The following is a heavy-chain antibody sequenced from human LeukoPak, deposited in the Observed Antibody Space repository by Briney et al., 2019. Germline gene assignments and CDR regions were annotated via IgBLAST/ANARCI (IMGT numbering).Heavy chain of an antibody. V-gene: IGHV4-4*08. J-gene: IGHJ3*02. CDR3: ARRSDFDI. D-gene: IGHD3-3*01. Sequence: SETLSLTCTVSGGSIKGYHWSWIRQPPGKGLEWIGYIYSNEATEYKPSLKSRVTISADTSKNQFSLRLTSVTAADTAIYYCARRSDFDIWGQGTMVTVSS. CDR2: IYSNEAT. CDR1: GGSIKGYH.